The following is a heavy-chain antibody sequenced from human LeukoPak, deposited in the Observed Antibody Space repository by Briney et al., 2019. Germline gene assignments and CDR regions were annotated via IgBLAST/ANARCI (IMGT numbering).Heavy chain of an antibody. CDR3: AREVRGYSYGFYFDY. J-gene: IGHJ4*02. V-gene: IGHV4-61*02. CDR2: IYTSGST. D-gene: IGHD5-18*01. CDR1: GGSISSGSYY. Sequence: SENLSLTCTVSGGSISSGSYYWSWIRQPAGKGLEWIGRIYTSGSTNYNPSLKSRVTISVDTSKNQFSLKLSSVTAADTAVYYCAREVRGYSYGFYFDYWGQGTLVTVSS.